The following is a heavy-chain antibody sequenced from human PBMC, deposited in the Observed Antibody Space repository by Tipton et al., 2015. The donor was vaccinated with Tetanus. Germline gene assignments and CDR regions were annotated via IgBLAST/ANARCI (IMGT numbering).Heavy chain of an antibody. CDR2: IYHRGRP. CDR1: GGSIINNNW. V-gene: IGHV4-4*02. J-gene: IGHJ4*02. CDR3: ARGSTMFF. D-gene: IGHD3-10*02. Sequence: TLSLTCSVSGGSIINNNWWTWVRQPPGKGLEGWGEIYHRGRPNYNPPLETRGTISVDESKNQFSLSLMSVTAADTAVYYCARGSTMFFWGQGTLVTVSS.